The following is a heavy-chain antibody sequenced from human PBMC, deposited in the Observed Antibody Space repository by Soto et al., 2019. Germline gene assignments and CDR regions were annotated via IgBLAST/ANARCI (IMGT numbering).Heavy chain of an antibody. J-gene: IGHJ4*02. D-gene: IGHD2-8*01. Sequence: LLRTLSLTCAVSGVSISSGNWWTWVRQTPQRGLEYIGEIFHDGTANYYPSFERRVAISVDTSKNQFSLKLTSVTAADTAIYFCARLVYDTRLNYMYFDFWGQGAMVTVYS. CDR2: IFHDGTA. V-gene: IGHV4-4*01. CDR1: GVSISSGNW. CDR3: ARLVYDTRLNYMYFDF.